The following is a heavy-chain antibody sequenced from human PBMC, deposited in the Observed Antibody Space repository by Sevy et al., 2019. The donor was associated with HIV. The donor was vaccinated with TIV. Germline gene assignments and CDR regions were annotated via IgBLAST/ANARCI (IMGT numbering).Heavy chain of an antibody. CDR2: IYYTGST. V-gene: IGHV4-59*01. CDR1: GGSISAYY. Sequence: SETLSLTCTVSGGSISAYYWSWIRQPPGKPLEYIGYIYYTGSTNYNPSLKSRVTISVDTSKNQCSLKLNSVTAADTAVDFCARAPPVRSGDDSLNWFDPWGQGTLVTVSS. CDR3: ARAPPVRSGDDSLNWFDP. D-gene: IGHD5-12*01. J-gene: IGHJ5*02.